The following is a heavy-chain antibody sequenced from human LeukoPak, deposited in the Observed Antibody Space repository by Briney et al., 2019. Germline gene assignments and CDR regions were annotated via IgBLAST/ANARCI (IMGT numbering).Heavy chain of an antibody. V-gene: IGHV4-39*07. CDR2: IYYSGST. J-gene: IGHJ4*02. CDR3: ARDRIAVAGANLFDY. CDR1: GGSISSSSYY. D-gene: IGHD6-19*01. Sequence: PSETLSLTCTVSGGSISSSSYYWGWIRQPPGKGLEWIGSIYYSGSTYYNPSLKSRATISVDTSKNQFSLKLSSVTAADTAVYYCARDRIAVAGANLFDYWGQGTLVTVSS.